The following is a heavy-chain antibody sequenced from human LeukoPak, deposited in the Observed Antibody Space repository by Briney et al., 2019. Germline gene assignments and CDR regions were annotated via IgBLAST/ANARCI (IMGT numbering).Heavy chain of an antibody. Sequence: PGGSLRLSCAASGFTVSSNCMTWVRQAPGMGLEWVSVLCSGGSTYYADSVKGRFTISTDNSKNTLYLQMNSLRAEDTAVYYCARKVGYGYALDYWGQGTLDTVSS. CDR1: GFTVSSNC. J-gene: IGHJ4*02. CDR3: ARKVGYGYALDY. D-gene: IGHD5-18*01. CDR2: LCSGGST. V-gene: IGHV3-53*01.